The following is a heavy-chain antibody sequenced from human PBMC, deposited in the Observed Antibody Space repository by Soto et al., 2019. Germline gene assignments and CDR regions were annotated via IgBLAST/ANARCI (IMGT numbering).Heavy chain of an antibody. Sequence: SCKASGFTFSSYAMSWVRQAPGKGLEWVSAISGSGGSTYYADSVKGRFTISRDNSKNTLYLQMNSLRAEDTAVYYCAKDQGRGYYDSSGYYYAGYFDYWGQGTLVTVSS. CDR1: GFTFSSYA. CDR2: ISGSGGST. J-gene: IGHJ4*02. D-gene: IGHD3-22*01. CDR3: AKDQGRGYYDSSGYYYAGYFDY. V-gene: IGHV3-23*01.